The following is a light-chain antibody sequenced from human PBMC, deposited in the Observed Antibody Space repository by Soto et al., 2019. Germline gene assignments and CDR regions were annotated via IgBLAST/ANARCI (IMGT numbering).Light chain of an antibody. Sequence: EIVLTQSQGTLSLSPGERATLSCRASQNVDSNYLAWYQQKPGQAPRLLIYDASNRATGIPARFSGSGSGTAFTLTISSLQSEDFAVYYCHQYNNWPPWTFGQGTKVDIK. CDR1: QNVDSN. V-gene: IGKV3D-15*01. J-gene: IGKJ1*01. CDR2: DAS. CDR3: HQYNNWPPWT.